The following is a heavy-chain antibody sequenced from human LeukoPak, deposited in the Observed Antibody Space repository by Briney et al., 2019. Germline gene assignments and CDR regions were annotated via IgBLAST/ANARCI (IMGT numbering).Heavy chain of an antibody. D-gene: IGHD3-3*01. CDR3: AREVVDDFWSGPNTYYYYYGMDV. V-gene: IGHV1-2*02. J-gene: IGHJ6*02. CDR1: GYTFTGYY. CDR2: INPNSGGT. Sequence: ASVKVSCKASGYTFTGYYMHWVRQAPGQGLEWMGWINPNSGGTNYAQKFQGRVTMTRDTSISTAYMELSRLRSDDTAVYYCAREVVDDFWSGPNTYYYYYGMDVWGQGTTVTVSS.